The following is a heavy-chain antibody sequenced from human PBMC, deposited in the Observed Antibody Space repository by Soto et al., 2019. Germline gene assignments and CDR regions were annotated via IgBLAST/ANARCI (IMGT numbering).Heavy chain of an antibody. CDR2: IYPGDSNT. D-gene: IGHD3-16*01. CDR1: GYSFNTYW. CDR3: ARLTVKTPRPYYYEGRDV. J-gene: IGHJ6*04. Sequence: VESLKISCKGSGYSFNTYWIGWVRQMPGKGLEWMGIIYPGDSNTRYSPSFQGQVTISADKSISTAYVQWSSLKASDTAMYYCARLTVKTPRPYYYEGRDVWGKGTLVTVCS. V-gene: IGHV5-51*01.